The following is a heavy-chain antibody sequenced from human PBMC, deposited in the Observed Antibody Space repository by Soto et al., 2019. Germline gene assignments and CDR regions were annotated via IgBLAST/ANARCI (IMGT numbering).Heavy chain of an antibody. CDR3: ARGPPWYYYDSSGYSQFDY. J-gene: IGHJ4*02. CDR1: GFTFSSYG. CDR2: IWYDGSNK. D-gene: IGHD3-22*01. Sequence: QVQLVESGGGVVQPGRSLRLSCAASGFTFSSYGMHWVRQAPGKGLEWVAVIWYDGSNKYYADSVKGRFTISRDNSKNTLYLQMNSLRAEDTAVYYCARGPPWYYYDSSGYSQFDYWGQGTLVTVSS. V-gene: IGHV3-33*01.